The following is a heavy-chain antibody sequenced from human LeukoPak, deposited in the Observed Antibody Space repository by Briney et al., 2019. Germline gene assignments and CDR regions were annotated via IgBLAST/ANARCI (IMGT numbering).Heavy chain of an antibody. V-gene: IGHV3-48*01. D-gene: IGHD5-18*01. CDR2: ISNSSSTI. CDR1: GFTFSSYS. Sequence: GGSLTLSCAASGFTFSSYSLNWVRQAPGKGLELVSYISNSSSTIYYADSVKGRFTISRDNAKNSLYLQMNSLRAEDTAVYYCARDGHSLGYFDYWGQGTLVTVSS. J-gene: IGHJ4*02. CDR3: ARDGHSLGYFDY.